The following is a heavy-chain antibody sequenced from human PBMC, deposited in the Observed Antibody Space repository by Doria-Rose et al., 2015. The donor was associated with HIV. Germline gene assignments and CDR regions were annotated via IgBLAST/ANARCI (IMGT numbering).Heavy chain of an antibody. D-gene: IGHD3-3*01. CDR3: ARETDGYYNFWSGYFDY. CDR2: IKQDGSEK. Sequence: VQLVQSGGGLVQPGGSLRLSCVVSGFTFTNYWMHWVRQVPGKGLEWVASIKQDGSEKNYMGSVKGRFTISRDNAKNSLFLQMNSLRADDTAVYYCARETDGYYNFWSGYFDYWGQGTLVTVSS. J-gene: IGHJ4*02. V-gene: IGHV3-7*01. CDR1: GFTFTNYW.